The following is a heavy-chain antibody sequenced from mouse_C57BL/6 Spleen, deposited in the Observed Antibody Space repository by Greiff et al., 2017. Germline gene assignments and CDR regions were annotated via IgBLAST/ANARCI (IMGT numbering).Heavy chain of an antibody. D-gene: IGHD2-4*01. J-gene: IGHJ4*01. CDR1: GYTFTDYY. V-gene: IGHV1-26*01. Sequence: VQLQQSGPELVKPGASVKISCKASGYTFTDYYMNWVKQSHGKSLEWIGDINPNNGGTSYNQKFKGKATLTVDKSSSTAYMALRSLTSEDSAVYYCALIYYDYDGHAMDYWGQGTSVTVSS. CDR3: ALIYYDYDGHAMDY. CDR2: INPNNGGT.